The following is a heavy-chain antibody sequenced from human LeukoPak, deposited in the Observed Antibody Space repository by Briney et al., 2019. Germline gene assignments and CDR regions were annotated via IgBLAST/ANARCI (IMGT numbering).Heavy chain of an antibody. CDR2: IRSKANSYAT. D-gene: IGHD6-19*01. J-gene: IGHJ4*02. V-gene: IGHV3-73*01. CDR3: TRRGSGGVAGTAYDY. CDR1: GFTFSGSA. Sequence: GGSLRLSCAASGFTFSGSATHWVRQASGKGLEWVGRIRSKANSYATAYAASVKGRFTISRDDSKNTAYLQMNSLKTEDTAVYYCTRRGSGGVAGTAYDYWGQGTLVTVSS.